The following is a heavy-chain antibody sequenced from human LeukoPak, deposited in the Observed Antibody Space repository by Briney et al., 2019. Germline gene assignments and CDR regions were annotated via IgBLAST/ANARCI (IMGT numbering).Heavy chain of an antibody. CDR3: AKGVAGIAAAGTNY. J-gene: IGHJ4*02. D-gene: IGHD6-13*01. CDR1: GFTFSSYW. Sequence: GGSLRLSCAASGFTFSSYWMHWVRQAPGKGLVWVSRINSDGSSTSYADSVKGRFTISRDNAKNTLYLQMNSLRAEDTAVYYCAKGVAGIAAAGTNYWGQGTLVTVSS. CDR2: INSDGSST. V-gene: IGHV3-74*01.